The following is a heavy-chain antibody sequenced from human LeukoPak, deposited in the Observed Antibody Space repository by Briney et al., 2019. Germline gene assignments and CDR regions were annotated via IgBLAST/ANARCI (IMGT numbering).Heavy chain of an antibody. CDR3: ARDRELPFDY. D-gene: IGHD1-26*01. J-gene: IGHJ4*02. CDR1: GFTFSSYA. V-gene: IGHV3-30*04. CDR2: ISYDGSNK. Sequence: GGSLRLSRAASGFTFSSYAMHWVRQAPGKGLEWVAVISYDGSNKYYADSVKGRFTISRDNSKNTLYLQMNSLRAEDTAVYYCARDRELPFDYWGQGTLVTVSS.